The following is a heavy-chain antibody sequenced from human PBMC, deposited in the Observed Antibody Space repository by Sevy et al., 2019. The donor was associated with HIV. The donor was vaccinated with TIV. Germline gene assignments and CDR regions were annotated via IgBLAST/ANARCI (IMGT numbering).Heavy chain of an antibody. V-gene: IGHV4-31*03. CDR2: IYYSGST. Sequence: SETLSLTCTVSGGSISSGGYYWSWIRQHPGKGLEWIGYIYYSGSTYYNPSLKSRVTISVDTSKNQFSLKLSSVTAADTVVYYCARAKDQSLTANNNDILTGYYTVNAFDIWGQGTMVTVSS. CDR1: GGSISSGGYY. J-gene: IGHJ3*02. D-gene: IGHD3-9*01. CDR3: ARAKDQSLTANNNDILTGYYTVNAFDI.